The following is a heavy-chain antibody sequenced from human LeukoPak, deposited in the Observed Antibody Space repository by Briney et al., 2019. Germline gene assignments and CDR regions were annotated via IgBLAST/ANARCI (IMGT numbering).Heavy chain of an antibody. CDR1: GGSFSGYY. J-gene: IGHJ5*02. CDR2: INHSGSA. V-gene: IGHV4-34*01. D-gene: IGHD3-9*01. CDR3: ARTPDIPKHNWFDP. Sequence: SETLSLTCAVYGGSFSGYYWSWIRQPPGKGLEWIGEINHSGSANYNPSLKSRVTISLDTSKNQFSLKLGSVTAADTAVYYCARTPDIPKHNWFDPWGQGTLVTVSS.